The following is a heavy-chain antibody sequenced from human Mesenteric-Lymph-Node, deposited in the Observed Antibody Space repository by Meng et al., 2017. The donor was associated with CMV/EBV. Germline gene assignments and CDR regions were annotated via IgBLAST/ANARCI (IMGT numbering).Heavy chain of an antibody. V-gene: IGHV3-21*04. CDR1: GFTFSSYS. CDR2: ISSSNSYI. Sequence: ETLSLTCAASGFTFSSYSMNWVRQAPGKGLEWVSSISSSNSYIYYADSVKGRFTISRDNAKNSLYLQMNSLRAEDTAVYYCASTRDAFDIWGQGTMVTVSS. J-gene: IGHJ3*02. CDR3: ASTRDAFDI.